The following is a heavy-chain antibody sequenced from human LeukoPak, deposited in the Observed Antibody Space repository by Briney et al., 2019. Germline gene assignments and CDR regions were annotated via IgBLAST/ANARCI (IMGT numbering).Heavy chain of an antibody. Sequence: GGSLRLSCAASGFTFSSYWMSWVRQAPGKGLEWVANIKQDGSEKYYVDSVKGRFTISRDNAKNSLYLQMNSLRAEDTAVYYCARGAATPLVYYYMDVWGKGTTVTVSS. J-gene: IGHJ6*03. CDR3: ARGAATPLVYYYMDV. V-gene: IGHV3-7*01. D-gene: IGHD2-15*01. CDR2: IKQDGSEK. CDR1: GFTFSSYW.